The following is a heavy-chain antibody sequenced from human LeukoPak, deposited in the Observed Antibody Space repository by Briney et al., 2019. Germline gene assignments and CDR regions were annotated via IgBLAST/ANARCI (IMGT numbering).Heavy chain of an antibody. CDR2: INGDGSTT. Sequence: GGSLRLSCAASGFTFSSYWMHWVRQAPGKGLVWVSRINGDGSTTTYVNSVKGRFTISRDNAKNSLYLQMNSLRAEDTAVYYCARDSWGYYYDSSGYRNYWGQGTLVTVSS. V-gene: IGHV3-74*01. CDR3: ARDSWGYYYDSSGYRNY. J-gene: IGHJ4*02. CDR1: GFTFSSYW. D-gene: IGHD3-22*01.